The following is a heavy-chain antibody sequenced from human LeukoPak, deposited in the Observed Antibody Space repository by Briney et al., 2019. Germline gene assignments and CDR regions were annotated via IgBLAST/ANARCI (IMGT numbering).Heavy chain of an antibody. Sequence: PSETLSLTCTVSGGSISSYYWSWIRQPPGKGLEWIGYIYTGGSTNYNPSLKSRVTISADTSKNQFSLKLSSVTAADTAVYYCARLAATAYWGQGTLVTVSS. J-gene: IGHJ4*02. CDR3: ARLAATAY. CDR2: IYTGGST. D-gene: IGHD2-15*01. CDR1: GGSISSYY. V-gene: IGHV4-4*09.